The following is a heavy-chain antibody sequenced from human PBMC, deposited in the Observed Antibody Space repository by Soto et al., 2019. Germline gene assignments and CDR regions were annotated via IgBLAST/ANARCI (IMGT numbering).Heavy chain of an antibody. CDR2: ISYSGKT. Sequence: SETLSLTCSVSGEPINSNSHYWAWIRQSPGKTLEWIGHISYSGKTDLNPSLRGRVTLSRDTSKNQFSLRLTSVTAADTAVYSCARALGGRTLSWFYFDNWGQGALVTVSS. D-gene: IGHD2-15*01. V-gene: IGHV4-61*05. J-gene: IGHJ4*02. CDR3: ARALGGRTLSWFYFDN. CDR1: GEPINSNSHY.